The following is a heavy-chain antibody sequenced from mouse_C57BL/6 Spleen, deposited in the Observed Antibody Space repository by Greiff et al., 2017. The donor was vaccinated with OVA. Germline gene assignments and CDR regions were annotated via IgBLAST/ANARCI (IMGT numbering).Heavy chain of an antibody. Sequence: VKLQQPGAELVKPGASVKLSCKASGYTFTSYWMQWVKQRPGQGLEWIGEIDPSDSYTNYNQKFKGKATLTVDTSSSTAYMQLSSLTSEDSAVYYCARGGYSNTWFAYWGQGTLVTVSA. CDR2: IDPSDSYT. D-gene: IGHD2-5*01. J-gene: IGHJ3*01. CDR3: ARGGYSNTWFAY. CDR1: GYTFTSYW. V-gene: IGHV1-50*01.